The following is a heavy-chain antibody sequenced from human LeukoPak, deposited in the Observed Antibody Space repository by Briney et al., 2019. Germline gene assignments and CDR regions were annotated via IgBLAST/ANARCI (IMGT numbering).Heavy chain of an antibody. CDR2: IRYDGSNK. J-gene: IGHJ6*03. Sequence: PGGSLRLSCAASGFTFSSYAMHWVRQAPGKGLEWVAFIRYDGSNKYYADSVKGRFTISRDNSKNTLYLQMNSLRAEDTAVYYCAKDRPLRYFDYMDVWGKGTTVTVSS. V-gene: IGHV3-30*02. CDR3: AKDRPLRYFDYMDV. D-gene: IGHD3-9*01. CDR1: GFTFSSYA.